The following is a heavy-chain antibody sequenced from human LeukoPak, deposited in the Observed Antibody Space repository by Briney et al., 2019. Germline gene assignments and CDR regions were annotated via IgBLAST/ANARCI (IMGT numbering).Heavy chain of an antibody. CDR1: RVNFSGYT. D-gene: IGHD3-9*01. V-gene: IGHV3-21*01. J-gene: IGHJ4*02. CDR2: ISSRSSDI. CDR3: ARALYYDILTGYQTHTYYFDY. Sequence: GGSLRLSCTASRVNFSGYTMNWVRQAPGKGLEWVSSISSRSSDIYYADSVKGRFTISRDNARNALYLQMRSLRAEDTGVYYCARALYYDILTGYQTHTYYFDYWGQGTLVTVSS.